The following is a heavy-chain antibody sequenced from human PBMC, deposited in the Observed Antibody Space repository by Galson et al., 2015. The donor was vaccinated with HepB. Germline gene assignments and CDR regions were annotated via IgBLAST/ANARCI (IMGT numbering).Heavy chain of an antibody. Sequence: SLRLSCAASGFSFSSYAMSWVRQAPGKGLEWVGNINLDGSANFYVNSVKGRFTISRDNAKNSVYLQMSSLRAEDTAVYYCGVKDSGYWGQGTLVTVSS. CDR3: GVKDSGY. D-gene: IGHD3-10*01. CDR2: INLDGSAN. CDR1: GFSFSSYA. V-gene: IGHV3-7*01. J-gene: IGHJ4*02.